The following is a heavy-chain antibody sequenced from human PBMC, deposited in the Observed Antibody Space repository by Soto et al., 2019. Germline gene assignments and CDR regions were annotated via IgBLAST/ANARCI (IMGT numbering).Heavy chain of an antibody. J-gene: IGHJ6*02. CDR3: AKGGFFFYYGMDV. V-gene: IGHV3-23*01. CDR2: ISGSGGRT. D-gene: IGHD1-26*01. CDR1: GFTFSTYA. Sequence: EVQVLESGGGLEQPGESLRLSCAASGFTFSTYAMSWVRQAPGKGLEWVSSISGSGGRTHYAESVKGRFTISRDNSENTLYLYMDSLRAEDTAAYYCAKGGFFFYYGMDVWGQGTTVTVSS.